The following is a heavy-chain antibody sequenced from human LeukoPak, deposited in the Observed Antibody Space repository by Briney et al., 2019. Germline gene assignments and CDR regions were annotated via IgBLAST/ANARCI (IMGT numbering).Heavy chain of an antibody. CDR2: IYYSGST. Sequence: ASETLSLTCTVSGGSISSSSYHWGWIRQPPGKGLEWIGSIYYSGSTYYNPSLKSRVTISVDTSKNQFSLKLSSVTAADTAVYYCARDGSSYWGQGTLVTVSS. CDR3: ARDGSSY. J-gene: IGHJ4*02. D-gene: IGHD2-2*01. CDR1: GGSISSSSYH. V-gene: IGHV4-39*07.